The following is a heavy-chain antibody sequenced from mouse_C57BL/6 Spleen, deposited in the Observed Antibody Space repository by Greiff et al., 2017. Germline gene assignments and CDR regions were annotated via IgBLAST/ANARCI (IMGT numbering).Heavy chain of an antibody. V-gene: IGHV1-4*01. Sequence: QVQLQQSGAELARPGASVKMSCKASGYTFTSYTMHWVKQRPGQGREWIGYINPRSGYTKYNQKFKDKATLTADKSSSTAYMQLSSLTSEDSAVYYWSRSKDGVYDVDWFAYWGQGTLVTVSA. CDR3: SRSKDGVYDVDWFAY. J-gene: IGHJ3*01. D-gene: IGHD2-12*01. CDR2: INPRSGYT. CDR1: GYTFTSYT.